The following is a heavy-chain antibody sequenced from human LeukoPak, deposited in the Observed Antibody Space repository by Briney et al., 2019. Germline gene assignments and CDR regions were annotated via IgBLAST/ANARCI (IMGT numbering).Heavy chain of an antibody. J-gene: IGHJ6*03. Sequence: PSETLSLTCTVSGGSVSSGSYYWSLIRQPPGKGLEWIGYIYYSGSTNYNPSLKSRVTISVDTSKNRFSLKLSSVTAADTAVYYCARYSSSYYYYYMDVWGKGTTVTVSS. CDR3: ARYSSSYYYYYMDV. V-gene: IGHV4-61*01. D-gene: IGHD6-19*01. CDR2: IYYSGST. CDR1: GGSVSSGSYY.